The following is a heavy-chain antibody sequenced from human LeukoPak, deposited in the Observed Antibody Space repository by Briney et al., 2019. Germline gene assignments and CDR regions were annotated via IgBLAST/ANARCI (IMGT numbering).Heavy chain of an antibody. CDR3: ARVNWNDSLQPSRFDP. J-gene: IGHJ5*02. CDR2: IKQDGSEK. V-gene: IGHV3-7*01. CDR1: GFTFSSYW. D-gene: IGHD1-1*01. Sequence: PGGSLRLSCAASGFTFSSYWMSWVRQAPGKGLEWVANIKQDGSEKYYVDSVKGRFTISRDNAKNSLYLQMNSLRAEDTAVYYCARVNWNDSLQPSRFDPWGQGTLVTVSS.